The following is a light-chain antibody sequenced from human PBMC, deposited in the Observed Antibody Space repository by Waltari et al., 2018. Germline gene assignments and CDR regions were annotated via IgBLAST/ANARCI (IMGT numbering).Light chain of an antibody. J-gene: IGKJ2*01. Sequence: DVVMTQSPLSLPVTLGQPASISCKPSQSIVYSDGNIYLNWIQQRPGQSPRRLINKVSTRDSGVPDRFSGSGSGTDFTLKISSVEAEDVGVYYCMQGTYWPYTFGQGTKLEIK. CDR1: QSIVYSDGNIY. CDR2: KVS. V-gene: IGKV2-30*01. CDR3: MQGTYWPYT.